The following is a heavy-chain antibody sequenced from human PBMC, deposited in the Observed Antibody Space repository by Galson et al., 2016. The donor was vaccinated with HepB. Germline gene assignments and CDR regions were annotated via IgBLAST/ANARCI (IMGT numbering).Heavy chain of an antibody. Sequence: SLRLSCAASGFTFINYAMSWVRQAPGKGLVWVSRINSDGSSTSYADSVKGRFTISRDNAKNTLYLQMNSLRAEDTAVYYCASSVAAAGNWFDPWGQGTLVTVSS. CDR3: ASSVAAAGNWFDP. V-gene: IGHV3-74*01. J-gene: IGHJ5*02. CDR2: INSDGSST. CDR1: GFTFINYA. D-gene: IGHD6-13*01.